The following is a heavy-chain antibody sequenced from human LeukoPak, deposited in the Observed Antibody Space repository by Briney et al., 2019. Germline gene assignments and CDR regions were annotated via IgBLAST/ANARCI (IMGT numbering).Heavy chain of an antibody. D-gene: IGHD2-2*01. J-gene: IGHJ4*02. Sequence: GGSLRLSCAASGFTFSTYSMNWVRQAPGKGLEWVSSISSSSSYIYYADSVKGRFTISRDNAKNSLYLQMNSLRAEDTAVYYRARVRDIVVVPAAMDYWGQGTLVTVSS. CDR1: GFTFSTYS. CDR2: ISSSSSYI. V-gene: IGHV3-21*01. CDR3: ARVRDIVVVPAAMDY.